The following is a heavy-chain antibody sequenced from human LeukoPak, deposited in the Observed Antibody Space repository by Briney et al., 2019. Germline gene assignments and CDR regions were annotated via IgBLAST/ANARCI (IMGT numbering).Heavy chain of an antibody. J-gene: IGHJ4*02. CDR2: ISSSITYI. Sequence: GGSLRLSCAASGFTFSSYSMNWVRRAPGKGLEWVSSISSSITYIYYAHSAKGPFTISRDNAKNSLYLQMNSLRAEDTAVYYCARERGYSYGYGDYWGQGTLVTVSS. V-gene: IGHV3-21*01. CDR1: GFTFSSYS. D-gene: IGHD5-18*01. CDR3: ARERGYSYGYGDY.